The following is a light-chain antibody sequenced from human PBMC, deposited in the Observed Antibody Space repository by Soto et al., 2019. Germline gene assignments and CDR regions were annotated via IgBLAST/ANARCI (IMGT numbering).Light chain of an antibody. Sequence: DIQMTQYPSSLSASVGDRVTITCRASQNINNYLNWYHQKPGRAPHLLIYGASSLQGGAPSRFSGSGSRTDFTLTISSLQPEDSANYYCQQSHSIPRTFRPATKVDIK. CDR2: GAS. V-gene: IGKV1-39*01. CDR1: QNINNY. CDR3: QQSHSIPRT. J-gene: IGKJ3*01.